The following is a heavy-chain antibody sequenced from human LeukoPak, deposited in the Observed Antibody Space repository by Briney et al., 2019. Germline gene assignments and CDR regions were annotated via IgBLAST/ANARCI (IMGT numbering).Heavy chain of an antibody. CDR3: VRENPYVS. D-gene: IGHD1-14*01. CDR2: IKQDGSRT. J-gene: IGHJ5*02. V-gene: IGHV3-7*01. CDR1: GFTFSGYW. Sequence: GGSLRLSCVASGFTFSGYWMDWVRQAPGKGLEWVAKIKQDGSRTDYVDSVKGRFTISRDNAKNSLFLEMRSLRVEDTGVYYCVRENPYVSWGQGTLVTVSS.